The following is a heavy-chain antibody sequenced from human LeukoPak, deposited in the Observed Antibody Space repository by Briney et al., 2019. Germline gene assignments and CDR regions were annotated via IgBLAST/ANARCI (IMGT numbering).Heavy chain of an antibody. CDR3: ATFLAAAGEASFDY. Sequence: ASVKLSCKVSGYTLTELSMHWVRRAPGKGLEWMGGFDPEDGETIYAQKFQGRVTMNEDTSTDTAYMELSSLRSEDTPVYYCATFLAAAGEASFDYWGQGTLVTVSS. CDR1: GYTLTELS. J-gene: IGHJ4*02. D-gene: IGHD6-13*01. CDR2: FDPEDGET. V-gene: IGHV1-24*01.